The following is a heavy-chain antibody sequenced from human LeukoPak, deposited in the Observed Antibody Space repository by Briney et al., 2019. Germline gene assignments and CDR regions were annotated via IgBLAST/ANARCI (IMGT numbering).Heavy chain of an antibody. D-gene: IGHD4-17*01. CDR3: ARDTDDFDY. CDR2: IWYVGSNK. J-gene: IGHJ4*02. V-gene: IGHV3-33*01. CDR1: GFTFSSYG. Sequence: GGPLRLSCAASGFTFSSYGMHWVRQAPGKGLGWVAVIWYVGSNKYYADSVKGRFTTSPDNSKNPLYLQMNSLRAEDTAVYYCARDTDDFDYWGQGTLVTVSS.